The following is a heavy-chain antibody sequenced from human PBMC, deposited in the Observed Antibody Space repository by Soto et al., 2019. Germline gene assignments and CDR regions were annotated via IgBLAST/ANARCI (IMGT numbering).Heavy chain of an antibody. CDR1: GFTFSSYA. CDR3: AKAKYYYGSGSYYWFDP. D-gene: IGHD3-10*01. CDR2: ISGSGGST. Sequence: EVQLLESGGGLVQPGGSLRLSCAASGFTFSSYAMSWVRQAPGKGLEWDSAISGSGGSTYYAYSVKGRFTISRDNSKNTLYLQMNSLRAEDTAVYYCAKAKYYYGSGSYYWFDPWGQGTLVTVSS. V-gene: IGHV3-23*01. J-gene: IGHJ5*02.